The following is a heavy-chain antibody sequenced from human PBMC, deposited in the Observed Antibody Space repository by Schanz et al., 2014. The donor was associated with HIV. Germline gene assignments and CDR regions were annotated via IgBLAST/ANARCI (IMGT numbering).Heavy chain of an antibody. J-gene: IGHJ6*02. V-gene: IGHV3-21*01. CDR1: GFTLSSFT. D-gene: IGHD2-21*02. CDR2: ISSSSSYT. CDR3: ARDRMTANWKNSMDL. Sequence: EVQLVESGGGLVKPGGSLRLSCATSGFTLSSFTMNWVRQAPGKGLEWVSSISSSSSYTYYADSVKGRFAISRDNAKNSLFLQMNSLRAEDTAVYYCARDRMTANWKNSMDLWGQGTTVTVSS.